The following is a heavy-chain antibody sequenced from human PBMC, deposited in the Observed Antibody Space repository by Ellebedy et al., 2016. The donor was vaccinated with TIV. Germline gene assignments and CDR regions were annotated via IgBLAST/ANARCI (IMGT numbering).Heavy chain of an antibody. CDR2: ISYDGSNK. Sequence: GGSLRLSXAASGFTFSSYGMHWVRQAPGKGLEWVAVISYDGSNKYYADPVKGRFTISRDNSKNTLYLQMNSLRAEDTAVYYCAKDLTGYSSGWTAYYYYYGMDVWGQGTTVTVSS. V-gene: IGHV3-30*18. CDR1: GFTFSSYG. D-gene: IGHD6-19*01. CDR3: AKDLTGYSSGWTAYYYYYGMDV. J-gene: IGHJ6*02.